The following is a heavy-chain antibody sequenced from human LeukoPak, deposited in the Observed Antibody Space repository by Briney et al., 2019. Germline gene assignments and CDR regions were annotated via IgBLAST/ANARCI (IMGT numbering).Heavy chain of an antibody. Sequence: GGSLRLYCTASGFTFSSYWMDWVRHSPGVGLVWISRINSDGSSRNYADSVKGRFTISRDNAKNTVYLQMNSLRAEDTAVYYCASASSHRIAAGGDYWGQGTLVTVSS. CDR3: ASASSHRIAAGGDY. J-gene: IGHJ4*02. CDR1: GFTFSSYW. D-gene: IGHD6-13*01. V-gene: IGHV3-74*01. CDR2: INSDGSSR.